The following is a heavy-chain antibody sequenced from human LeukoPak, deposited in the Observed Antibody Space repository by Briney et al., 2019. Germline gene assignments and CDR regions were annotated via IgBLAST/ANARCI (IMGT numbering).Heavy chain of an antibody. CDR1: GFTFSSYS. CDR2: ISSSRSTI. J-gene: IGHJ6*03. V-gene: IGHV3-48*01. D-gene: IGHD5-12*01. Sequence: PGGPLRLSCAASGFTFSSYSMNWVRQAPGKGLEWVSYISSSRSTIYYADSVKGRFTISRDNAKNSLYLQMNSLRAEDTAVYYCASAYSGYDPDYYMDVWGKGTTVTVSS. CDR3: ASAYSGYDPDYYMDV.